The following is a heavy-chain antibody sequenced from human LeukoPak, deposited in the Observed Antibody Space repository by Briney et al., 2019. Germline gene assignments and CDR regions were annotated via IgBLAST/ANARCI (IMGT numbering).Heavy chain of an antibody. CDR1: GFTFSSYA. Sequence: GGSLRLSCAASGFTFSSYAMHWVRQAPGKGLEWVAVISYDGSNKYYADSVKGRFTISRDNSKNTLYLQMNSLRAEDTAIYYCAKAPPPYCSGGSCFDAFDIWGQGTMVTVS. V-gene: IGHV3-30*04. CDR2: ISYDGSNK. J-gene: IGHJ3*02. CDR3: AKAPPPYCSGGSCFDAFDI. D-gene: IGHD2-15*01.